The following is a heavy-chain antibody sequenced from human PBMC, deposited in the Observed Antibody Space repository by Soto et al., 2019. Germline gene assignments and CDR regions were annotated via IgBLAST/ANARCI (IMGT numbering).Heavy chain of an antibody. D-gene: IGHD5-12*01. J-gene: IGHJ4*02. CDR2: ISSSSSYI. CDR3: ARHGYSSTRGLIYY. V-gene: IGHV3-21*01. CDR1: GFTFSSYS. Sequence: GGSLRLSCAASGFTFSSYSMNWVRQAPGKGLEWVSSISSSSSYIYYADSVKGRFTISRDNAKNSLYLQMNSLRAEDTAVYYCARHGYSSTRGLIYYWGQGALVTVSS.